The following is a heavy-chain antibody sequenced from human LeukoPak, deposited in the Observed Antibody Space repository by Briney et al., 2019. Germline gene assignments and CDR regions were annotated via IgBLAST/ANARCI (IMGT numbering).Heavy chain of an antibody. Sequence: GASVKVSCKASGYTFTGYYMHWARQAPGQGLEWMGWINPNSGGTNCAQKFQGRVTMTRDTSISTAYMELSRLKASDTAMYYCARLPLLWFGALTGWFDPWGQGTLVTVSS. CDR2: INPNSGGT. J-gene: IGHJ5*02. CDR1: GYTFTGYY. D-gene: IGHD3-10*01. V-gene: IGHV1-2*02. CDR3: ARLPLLWFGALTGWFDP.